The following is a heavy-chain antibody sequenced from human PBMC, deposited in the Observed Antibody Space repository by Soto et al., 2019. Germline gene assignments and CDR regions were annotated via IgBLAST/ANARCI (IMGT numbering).Heavy chain of an antibody. CDR1: GFTFSSYA. V-gene: IGHV3-23*01. CDR2: ISGSGGST. CDR3: AKAGRAQIAARTPYYYYYYMDV. D-gene: IGHD6-6*01. Sequence: GGSLRLSCAASGFTFSSYAMSWVRQAPGKGLEWVSAISGSGGSTYYADSVKGRFTISRDNSKNTLYLQMNSLRAEDTAVYYCAKAGRAQIAARTPYYYYYYMDVWGKGTTVTVSS. J-gene: IGHJ6*03.